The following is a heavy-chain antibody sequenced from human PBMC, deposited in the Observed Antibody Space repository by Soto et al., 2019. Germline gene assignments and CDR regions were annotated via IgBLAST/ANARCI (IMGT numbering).Heavy chain of an antibody. CDR2: IWYDGSNK. Sequence: GGSLRLSCAASGFTFSSYGMHWVRQAPGKGLEWVAVIWYDGSNKYYADSAKGRFTISRDNSKNTLYLQMNSLRAEDTAVYYCARGGYDYVWGSLGLDPNAFDIWGQGTMVTVSS. J-gene: IGHJ3*02. CDR3: ARGGYDYVWGSLGLDPNAFDI. D-gene: IGHD3-16*01. CDR1: GFTFSSYG. V-gene: IGHV3-33*01.